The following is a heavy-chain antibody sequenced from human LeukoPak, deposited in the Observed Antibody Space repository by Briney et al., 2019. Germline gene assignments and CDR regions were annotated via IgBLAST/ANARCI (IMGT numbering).Heavy chain of an antibody. V-gene: IGHV3-33*08. CDR2: MWDDGTNE. J-gene: IGHJ5*02. CDR3: ARGLRTMIVVAQRIHWFDP. Sequence: PGGSLRLSCAASGFKFGIYGIHWVRQAPGKGLEWVAVMWDDGTNENYVDSVKGRFTISRDNSKNTLYLQMNSLRSEDTAVYYCARGLRTMIVVAQRIHWFDPWGQGTLVTVSS. CDR1: GFKFGIYG. D-gene: IGHD3-22*01.